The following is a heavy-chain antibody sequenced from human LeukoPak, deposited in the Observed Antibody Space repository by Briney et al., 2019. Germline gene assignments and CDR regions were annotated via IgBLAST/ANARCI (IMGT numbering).Heavy chain of an antibody. D-gene: IGHD6-13*01. CDR2: IYDSGSA. V-gene: IGHV4-30-2*01. CDR1: GGSISNGGYS. J-gene: IGHJ2*01. Sequence: PSQTLSLTCAVSGGSISNGGYSWSWLRQPPGKGLEWIGYIYDSGSAYYNPSLKSRVTISVDRSKNHFSLRLSSVTAADTAVYYCARGDSRRGAWYFDLWGRGTLVTVSS. CDR3: ARGDSRRGAWYFDL.